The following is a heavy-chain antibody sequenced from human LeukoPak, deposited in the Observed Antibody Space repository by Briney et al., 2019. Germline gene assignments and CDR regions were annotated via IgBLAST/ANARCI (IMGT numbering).Heavy chain of an antibody. Sequence: GASVKVFCKTSGYSFTNYGISWVRQAPGQGLEWMGWISAYNGNPIYAQKLQGRVTMSTDTSTSTVYMELRSLRSDDTAIYYCARDAKYYYGSRTFFFYEHWGQGTLLTVSS. D-gene: IGHD3-10*01. CDR3: ARDAKYYYGSRTFFFYEH. J-gene: IGHJ4*02. V-gene: IGHV1-18*01. CDR2: ISAYNGNP. CDR1: GYSFTNYG.